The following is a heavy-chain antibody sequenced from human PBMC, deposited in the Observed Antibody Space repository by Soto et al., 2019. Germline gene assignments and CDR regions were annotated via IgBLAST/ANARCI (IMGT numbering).Heavy chain of an antibody. CDR3: AQSLKIAAGGGYYYYYYMDV. V-gene: IGHV2-5*02. CDR2: IYWDDDK. D-gene: IGHD6-25*01. CDR1: GFSLSTSGVG. Sequence: QITLKESGPTLVKPTQTLTLTCTFSGFSLSTSGVGVGWIRQPPGKALEWLALIYWDDDKRYSPSLKSRLTITKDTSKNQVVLTMTNMDPGDTATYYCAQSLKIAAGGGYYYYYYMDVWGKGTTVTVSS. J-gene: IGHJ6*03.